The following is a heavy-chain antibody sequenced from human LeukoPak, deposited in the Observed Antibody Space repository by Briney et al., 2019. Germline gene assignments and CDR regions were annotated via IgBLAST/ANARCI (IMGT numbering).Heavy chain of an antibody. V-gene: IGHV3-11*01. J-gene: IGHJ3*02. CDR2: ISSSGSTI. D-gene: IGHD1-7*01. Sequence: GGSLRLSCVGSKISFTNAWLSWVRQAPGKGLEWVSYISSSGSTIYYADSVKGRFTISRDNAKNSLYLQMNSLRAEDTAVYYCAKVGCWNYVCHGAFDIWGQGTVVTVSS. CDR3: AKVGCWNYVCHGAFDI. CDR1: KISFTNAW.